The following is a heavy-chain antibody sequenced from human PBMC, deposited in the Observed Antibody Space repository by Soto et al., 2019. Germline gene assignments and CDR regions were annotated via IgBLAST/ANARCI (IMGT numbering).Heavy chain of an antibody. Sequence: PVGSLRLSCAASGFTFSSYAMHWVRQAPGKGLEWAALVSFEGSDKFYADSVKGRFTVFRDNSKNTLYLQMNSLRPDDTAAYYCARGGWAGGWGFDFSGQGTLVTVSS. CDR2: VSFEGSDK. CDR1: GFTFSSYA. V-gene: IGHV3-30-3*01. J-gene: IGHJ4*01. D-gene: IGHD6-19*01. CDR3: ARGGWAGGWGFDF.